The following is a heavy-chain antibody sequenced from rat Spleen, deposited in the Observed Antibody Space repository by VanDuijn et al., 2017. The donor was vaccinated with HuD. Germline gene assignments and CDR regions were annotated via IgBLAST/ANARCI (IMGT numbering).Heavy chain of an antibody. V-gene: IGHV5S23*01. Sequence: EVQLVESGGGLLQPGGSLKLSCAASGFTFSNYDMAWVRQAPAKGLEWVASINTGGGRTYYPDSVKGRFTISRDNAKSTLYLQMDSLRSEDTATYYCARQELRRPHWYFDFWGPGTMVTVSS. CDR3: ARQELRRPHWYFDF. D-gene: IGHD1-11*01. CDR1: GFTFSNYD. J-gene: IGHJ1*01. CDR2: INTGGGRT.